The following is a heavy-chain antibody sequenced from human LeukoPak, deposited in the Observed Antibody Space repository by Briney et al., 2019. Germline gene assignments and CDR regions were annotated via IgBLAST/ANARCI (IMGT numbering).Heavy chain of an antibody. J-gene: IGHJ3*02. V-gene: IGHV1-8*01. CDR2: MNPNSGNT. Sequence: ASVKVSCKASGYTFTSYDINWVRQATGQGLEWMGWMNPNSGNTGYAQKFQGRATMTRNTSISTAYMELSSLRSEDTAVYYCARVYCSGGSCYSDAFDIWGQGTMVTVSS. D-gene: IGHD2-15*01. CDR1: GYTFTSYD. CDR3: ARVYCSGGSCYSDAFDI.